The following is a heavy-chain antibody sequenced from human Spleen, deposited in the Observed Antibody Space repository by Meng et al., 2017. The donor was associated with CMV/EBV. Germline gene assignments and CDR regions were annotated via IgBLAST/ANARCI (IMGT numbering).Heavy chain of an antibody. CDR3: ARGREQQLGSDDAFDI. Sequence: GESLKISCVVSGFSVSSNYVNWVRQAPGKGLEWVSVIYSGGNTYYPGSVKGRFTISRENAKNSLYLQMNSLRAGDTAVYYCARGREQQLGSDDAFDIWGQGTMVTVSS. CDR1: GFSVSSNY. J-gene: IGHJ3*02. V-gene: IGHV3-53*01. CDR2: IYSGGNT. D-gene: IGHD6-13*01.